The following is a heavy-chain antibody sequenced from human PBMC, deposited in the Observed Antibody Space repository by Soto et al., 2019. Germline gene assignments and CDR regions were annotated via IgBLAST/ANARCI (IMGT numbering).Heavy chain of an antibody. Sequence: GGSLRLSCAASGFTFSSYAMHWVRQAPGKGLEWVAVISYDGSNKYYADSVKGRFTISRDNSKNTLYLQMNSLRAEDTAVYYCARELLRFLEWFPTAGRDGMDVWGQGTTVTVSS. J-gene: IGHJ6*02. D-gene: IGHD3-3*01. CDR2: ISYDGSNK. CDR3: ARELLRFLEWFPTAGRDGMDV. CDR1: GFTFSSYA. V-gene: IGHV3-30-3*01.